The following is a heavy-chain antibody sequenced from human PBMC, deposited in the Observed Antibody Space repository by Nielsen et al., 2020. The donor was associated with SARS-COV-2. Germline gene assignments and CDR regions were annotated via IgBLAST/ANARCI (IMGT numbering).Heavy chain of an antibody. D-gene: IGHD3-22*01. CDR1: GGSFTAYY. Sequence: SETLSLTCAVSGGSFTAYYWSRIRQPPGKGLEWIGEINHSGDTNNNPSLRSRVTVSRDTSKNQFSLKLSSVTAADTAVYYCAGGFYDSRGYNLVYWGQGNLVTVSS. J-gene: IGHJ4*02. V-gene: IGHV4-34*01. CDR2: INHSGDT. CDR3: AGGFYDSRGYNLVY.